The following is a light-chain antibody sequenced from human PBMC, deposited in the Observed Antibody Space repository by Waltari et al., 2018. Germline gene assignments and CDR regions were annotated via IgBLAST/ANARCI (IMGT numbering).Light chain of an antibody. Sequence: DIVMTQSPLSLPVTPGEPASISCRSNQSLLCSNGYNYLDWDLQKPGQSPQLLIFLGFNRASGVSDRFSGSGSDRDFTLKISRVEAEDVGVYYCMQALQTPWTFGQGTKVEIK. J-gene: IGKJ1*01. V-gene: IGKV2-28*01. CDR3: MQALQTPWT. CDR2: LGF. CDR1: QSLLCSNGYNY.